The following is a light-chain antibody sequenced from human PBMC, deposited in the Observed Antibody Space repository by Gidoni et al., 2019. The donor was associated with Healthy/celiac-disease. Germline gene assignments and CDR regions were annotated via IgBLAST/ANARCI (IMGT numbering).Light chain of an antibody. Sequence: IKMSQSPSSLSASVGDRVTITCRASQSSSSYLNWYQQKPGKAAKLLIYAASSLQSGVTSRFSGSGSGTEVTLTISSLQPEDFVTYYCQQSYSTAYTFGQGTKLEIK. J-gene: IGKJ2*01. V-gene: IGKV1-39*01. CDR3: QQSYSTAYT. CDR1: QSSSSY. CDR2: AAS.